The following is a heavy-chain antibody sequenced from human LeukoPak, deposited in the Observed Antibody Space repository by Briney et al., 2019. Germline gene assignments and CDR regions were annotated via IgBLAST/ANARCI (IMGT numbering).Heavy chain of an antibody. V-gene: IGHV4-31*03. CDR3: ARPYNNYYFDY. Sequence: PSVTLSLTCIVSGDSIRGGNYYWTWIRQHPGKGLEWIGYIYYSGRTNYNPFLRSRVLMSLDTSKNQFSLRLSSVTVADTAVYYCARPYNNYYFDYWGQGMLVTVSS. CDR2: IYYSGRT. J-gene: IGHJ4*02. D-gene: IGHD4-11*01. CDR1: GDSIRGGNYY.